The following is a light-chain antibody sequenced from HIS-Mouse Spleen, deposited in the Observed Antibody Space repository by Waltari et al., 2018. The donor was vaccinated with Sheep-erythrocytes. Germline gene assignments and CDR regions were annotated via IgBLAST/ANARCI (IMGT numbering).Light chain of an antibody. J-gene: IGLJ3*02. CDR1: KLGDKY. CDR2: QDS. Sequence: SYELTQPPSVSVSPGQTASITCSGDKLGDKYACWYQQKPGQSPVLVIYQDSKRPSGCPGRFAGSNSGNTATLTISGTQAMDEADYYCQAWDSSTAWVFGGGTKLTVL. CDR3: QAWDSSTAWV. V-gene: IGLV3-1*01.